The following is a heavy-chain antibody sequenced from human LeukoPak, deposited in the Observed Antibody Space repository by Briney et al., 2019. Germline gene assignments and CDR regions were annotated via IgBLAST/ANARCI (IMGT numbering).Heavy chain of an antibody. V-gene: IGHV3-43*01. D-gene: IGHD4-11*01. Sequence: GGSLRLSCAASGFTFDDYTMHWVRQAPGKGLEWVSLISWDGGSTYYADSVKGRFTISRDNSKNSLYLQMNSLRTEDAALYYCAKDITPSSKSGYFDYWGQGTLVTVSS. CDR2: ISWDGGST. J-gene: IGHJ4*02. CDR1: GFTFDDYT. CDR3: AKDITPSSKSGYFDY.